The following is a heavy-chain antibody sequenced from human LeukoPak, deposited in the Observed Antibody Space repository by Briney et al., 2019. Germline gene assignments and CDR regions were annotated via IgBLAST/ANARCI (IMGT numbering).Heavy chain of an antibody. J-gene: IGHJ4*02. D-gene: IGHD5-12*01. Sequence: SETLSLTCAVYHGSFSGYYWGWIRQPPGKGLEWIGEINDSGRTNYNPSLKSRVTISVDTSKNRFSLKLSSVTVADTAVYYCASRIVPSTDFDYWGQGSLVTVSS. V-gene: IGHV4-34*01. CDR3: ASRIVPSTDFDY. CDR2: INDSGRT. CDR1: HGSFSGYY.